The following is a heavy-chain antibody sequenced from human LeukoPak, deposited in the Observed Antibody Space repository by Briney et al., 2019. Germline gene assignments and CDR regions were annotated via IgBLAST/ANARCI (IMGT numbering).Heavy chain of an antibody. CDR2: IYPGDSDT. V-gene: IGHV5-51*01. Sequence: HGESLKISCKGSGYNFTNYWIGWVRQMPGKGLEGMGIIYPGDSDTRYSPSFQGQVTISADKSISTAYLQWSSLKASDTAIYYCARRSAPASAEHNMDVWGQGTTVSVSS. CDR3: ARRSAPASAEHNMDV. J-gene: IGHJ6*02. D-gene: IGHD1/OR15-1a*01. CDR1: GYNFTNYW.